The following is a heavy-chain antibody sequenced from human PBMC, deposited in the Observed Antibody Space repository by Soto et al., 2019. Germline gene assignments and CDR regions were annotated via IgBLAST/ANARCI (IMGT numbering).Heavy chain of an antibody. CDR1: GFTFSSYA. CDR2: ISGGGETT. J-gene: IGHJ4*02. V-gene: IGHV3-23*01. D-gene: IGHD3-10*01. Sequence: EVQLLESGGGLVQPGGSLRLSCAASGFTFSSYAMWWVRQAPGKGLECVSAISGGGETTYYADSVKGRFTISRDNSKNTLYLQMNSLRAEDTAVYYCASNSGSGSYYFDYWGQETLVTVSS. CDR3: ASNSGSGSYYFDY.